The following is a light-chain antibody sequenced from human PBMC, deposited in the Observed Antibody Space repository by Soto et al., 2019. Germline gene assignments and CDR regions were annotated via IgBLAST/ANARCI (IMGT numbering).Light chain of an antibody. J-gene: IGLJ2*01. CDR1: SSNIGSNT. CDR3: AAWDDSLKGV. Sequence: QSVLTQPPSASGTPGQRVTISCSGSSSNIGSNTVNWYQQLPGTAPKLLIYSNNQRPSGVPDRFSGSKSGTSVSLAISGLQSEDEADYYCAAWDDSLKGVFGGGTKVTVL. V-gene: IGLV1-44*01. CDR2: SNN.